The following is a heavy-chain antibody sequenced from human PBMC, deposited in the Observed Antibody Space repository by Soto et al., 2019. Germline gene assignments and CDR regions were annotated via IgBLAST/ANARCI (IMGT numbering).Heavy chain of an antibody. Sequence: EVQLVESGGGLVKPGGSLRLSCAASGFTFSSYSMNWVRQAPGKGLEWVSSISSSSSYIYYADSVKDRFTISRDNAKNSLYLQMNSLRAEDTAVYYCARRVAAAGIGIDYWGQGTLVTVSS. CDR1: GFTFSSYS. CDR2: ISSSSSYI. D-gene: IGHD6-13*01. J-gene: IGHJ4*02. CDR3: ARRVAAAGIGIDY. V-gene: IGHV3-21*01.